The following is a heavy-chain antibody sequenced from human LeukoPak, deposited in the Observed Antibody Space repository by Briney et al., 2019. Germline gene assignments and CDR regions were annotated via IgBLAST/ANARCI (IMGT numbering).Heavy chain of an antibody. V-gene: IGHV3-30*02. D-gene: IGHD3-22*01. CDR2: IRYDGSNK. Sequence: PGGSLRLSCAASGFSFTSYGIHWVRQAPGKGLEWVACIRYDGSNKYYADSVKGRFSISRDNSRNTLYLQMNSLRAEDTAVYYCAKDRNYYDNSGYHPLDYWGQGTLVTVSS. CDR3: AKDRNYYDNSGYHPLDY. J-gene: IGHJ4*02. CDR1: GFSFTSYG.